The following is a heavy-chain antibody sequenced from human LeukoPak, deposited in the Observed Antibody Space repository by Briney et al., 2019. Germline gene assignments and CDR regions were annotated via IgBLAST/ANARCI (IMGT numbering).Heavy chain of an antibody. Sequence: PGGSLRLSCAASGFTFSNAWMSWVRQAPGKGLEWVGRIKSKTDGGTTDYAAPVKGRFTISRDDSKNTLYLQMNSLKTEDTAVYYCTTDITMVRGVTLDAFDIWGQGTMVTVSS. CDR3: TTDITMVRGVTLDAFDI. V-gene: IGHV3-15*01. CDR2: IKSKTDGGTT. D-gene: IGHD3-10*01. J-gene: IGHJ3*02. CDR1: GFTFSNAW.